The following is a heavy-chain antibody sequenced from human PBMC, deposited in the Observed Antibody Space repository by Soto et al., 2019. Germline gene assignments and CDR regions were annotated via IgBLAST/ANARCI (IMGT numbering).Heavy chain of an antibody. CDR2: INPSGST. D-gene: IGHD1-26*01. Sequence: QVQLQQWGAGLLKPSETLSLTCGVYGGSFSGNYWSWIRQPPGEGLEWIGEINPSGSTNYSPSLXGXAXIXXDTSKNQFSLKLSSVIAADTAVYYCARGREGGGASWGQGTLVTVSS. V-gene: IGHV4-34*01. CDR3: ARGREGGGAS. J-gene: IGHJ5*02. CDR1: GGSFSGNY.